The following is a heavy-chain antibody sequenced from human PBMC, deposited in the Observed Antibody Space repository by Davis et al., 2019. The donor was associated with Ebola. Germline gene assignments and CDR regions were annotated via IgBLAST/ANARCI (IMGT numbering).Heavy chain of an antibody. CDR2: INPSGGST. V-gene: IGHV1-46*01. J-gene: IGHJ4*02. CDR3: ARVSELGELDY. Sequence: ASVKVSCKASGGTFSSYAISWVRQAPGQGLEWMGIINPSGGSTSYAQKFQGRVTMTRDTSTSTVYMELSSLRSEDTAVYYCARVSELGELDYWGQGTLVTVSS. D-gene: IGHD6-13*01. CDR1: GGTFSSYA.